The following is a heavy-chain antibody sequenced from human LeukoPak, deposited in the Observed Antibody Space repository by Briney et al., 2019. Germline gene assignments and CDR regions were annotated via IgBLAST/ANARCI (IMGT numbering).Heavy chain of an antibody. CDR1: GGSISSYY. CDR3: ARDTTREPLDY. Sequence: SETLSLTCSVSGGSISSYYWSWIRQPPGKGLEWIGYIYYSGSTNYNPSLKSRVTISVDTSKNQFSLKLSSVTAADTAVYYCARDTTREPLDYWGQGTLVTVSS. J-gene: IGHJ4*02. V-gene: IGHV4-59*01. D-gene: IGHD1-26*01. CDR2: IYYSGST.